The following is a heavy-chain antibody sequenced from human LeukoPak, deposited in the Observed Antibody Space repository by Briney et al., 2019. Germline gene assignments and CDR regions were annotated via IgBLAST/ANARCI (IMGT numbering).Heavy chain of an antibody. CDR2: ITYDGSNK. Sequence: PGRSLRLSCAASGFTFNNYGMQWVRQAPGKGLEWVAVITYDGSNKDYADSVKGRFTISRDNSKNTLYLRMNSLRAEDTAVYYCAKSEYYYGSGYDAFDMWGQGTMVTVSS. J-gene: IGHJ3*02. D-gene: IGHD3-10*01. CDR1: GFTFNNYG. V-gene: IGHV3-30*18. CDR3: AKSEYYYGSGYDAFDM.